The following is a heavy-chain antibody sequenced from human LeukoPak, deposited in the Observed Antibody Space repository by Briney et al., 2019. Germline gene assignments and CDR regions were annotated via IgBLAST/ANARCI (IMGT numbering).Heavy chain of an antibody. Sequence: ASLKVSCKTSVYTFTNYGISWVRQTPGLGLEWMGWISAYNGNTNYAQKVQGRVTMTTDTSTSTAYMELRSLRFGDTAVYYCARDQSVRLLQTSSTYFKHVFAIWGQGSMVTVSS. CDR3: ARDQSVRLLQTSSTYFKHVFAI. CDR1: VYTFTNYG. V-gene: IGHV1-18*01. J-gene: IGHJ3*02. CDR2: ISAYNGNT. D-gene: IGHD6-13*01.